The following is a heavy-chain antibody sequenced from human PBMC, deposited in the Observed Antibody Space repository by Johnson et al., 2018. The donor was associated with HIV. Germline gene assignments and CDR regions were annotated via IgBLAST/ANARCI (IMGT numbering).Heavy chain of an antibody. CDR3: SRGFDWHWPTSAFHV. J-gene: IGHJ3*01. CDR2: TSYDGSEQ. CDR1: GLTFRSYA. Sequence: QVQPVEAGGGVTQPGKSLRLSCEASGLTFRSYAMHWVRQAPGKGLAWAAATSYDGSEQSYVDSVRGRFTISRDNTKNSLYLTISILRADDTAVYYCSRGFDWHWPTSAFHVWGQGTMVSVSS. V-gene: IGHV3-30*03. D-gene: IGHD3-9*01.